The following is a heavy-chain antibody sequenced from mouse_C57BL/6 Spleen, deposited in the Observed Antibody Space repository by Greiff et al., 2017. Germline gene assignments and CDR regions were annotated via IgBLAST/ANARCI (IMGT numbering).Heavy chain of an antibody. D-gene: IGHD1-1*01. J-gene: IGHJ4*01. CDR2: IYPGSGNT. Sequence: VKLQESGAELVRPGASVKLSCKASGYTFTDYYINWVKQRPGQGLEWIARIYPGSGNTYYNEKFKGKATLTAEKSSSTAYMQLSSLTSEDSAVYFCARAYYGSSYDYAMDDWGQGASVTASS. V-gene: IGHV1-76*01. CDR3: ARAYYGSSYDYAMDD. CDR1: GYTFTDYY.